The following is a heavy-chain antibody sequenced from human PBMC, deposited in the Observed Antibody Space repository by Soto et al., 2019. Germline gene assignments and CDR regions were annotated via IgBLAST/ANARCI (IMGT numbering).Heavy chain of an antibody. D-gene: IGHD3-22*01. J-gene: IGHJ1*01. CDR1: GYTFTSYY. CDR2: INPSGGST. CDR3: ASAVYYYDSTTRYFKH. V-gene: IGHV1-46*01. Sequence: ASVKVSCKASGYTFTSYYMHWVRQAPGQGLEWMGIINPSGGSTSYAQKFQGRVTMTRDTSTSTVYMELSSLRSEDTAVYYCASAVYYYDSTTRYFKHWGQGTLVTVSS.